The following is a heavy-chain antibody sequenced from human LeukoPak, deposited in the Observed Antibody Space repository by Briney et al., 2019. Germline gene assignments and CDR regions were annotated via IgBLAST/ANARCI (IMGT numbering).Heavy chain of an antibody. CDR2: ISYDGSNK. V-gene: IGHV3-30-3*01. J-gene: IGHJ4*02. Sequence: GGSLRLSCAASGFTFSSYAMHWVRQAPGKGLEWVAVISYDGSNKYYADSVKGRFTISRDNSENTLYLQMNSLRAEDTAVYYCARRIAAAGLIDYWGQGTLVTVSS. CDR1: GFTFSSYA. CDR3: ARRIAAAGLIDY. D-gene: IGHD6-13*01.